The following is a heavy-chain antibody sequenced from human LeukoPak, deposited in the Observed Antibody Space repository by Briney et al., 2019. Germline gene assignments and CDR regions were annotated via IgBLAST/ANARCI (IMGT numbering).Heavy chain of an antibody. CDR1: GFTFSSFA. Sequence: PGGSLRLSCAASGFTFSSFAMSWVRQAPGKGLEWLSVITGSGYDTNSADSVKGRFTISRDNSKNTLYLQMNNLRAEDTAVYYCVRDHYYSMDVWGQGTTVTVS. CDR3: VRDHYYSMDV. J-gene: IGHJ6*02. V-gene: IGHV3-23*01. CDR2: ITGSGYDT.